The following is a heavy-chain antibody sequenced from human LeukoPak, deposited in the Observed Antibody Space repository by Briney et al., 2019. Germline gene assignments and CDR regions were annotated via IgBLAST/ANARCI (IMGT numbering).Heavy chain of an antibody. CDR2: ISGSGGTT. Sequence: GGSLRLSCAASGFTFSSYGMTWVRQAPGKGLEWVSGISGSGGTTYDADSVKGRFTVSRDNSKNILYLQMNSLRAEDTAVYFCAKTQGYFDFWGQGTLVTVSS. CDR1: GFTFSSYG. J-gene: IGHJ4*02. V-gene: IGHV3-23*01. CDR3: AKTQGYFDF.